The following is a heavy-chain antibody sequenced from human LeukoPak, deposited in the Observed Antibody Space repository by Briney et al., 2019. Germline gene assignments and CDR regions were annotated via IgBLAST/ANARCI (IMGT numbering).Heavy chain of an antibody. CDR3: ARGVEPLAANTLAY. CDR1: GFTVITND. D-gene: IGHD1-14*01. J-gene: IGHJ4*02. Sequence: GGALRLSCVASGFTVITNDMTWVRQAPGKGLDWVSVLYSDGNTKYADSVQGRFTISRDNSKNTLYLEMNSLSPDDTAVYYCARGVEPLAANTLAYWGQGTLVTVSS. V-gene: IGHV3-53*01. CDR2: LYSDGNT.